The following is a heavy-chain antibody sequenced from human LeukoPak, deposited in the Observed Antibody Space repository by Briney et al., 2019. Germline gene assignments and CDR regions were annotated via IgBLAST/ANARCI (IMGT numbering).Heavy chain of an antibody. D-gene: IGHD2-2*01. Sequence: PSETLSLTCTVSVGSISSYYWSWIRQPPGKGLEWIEYIYYSGSTNYNPSLKSRVTISVDTSKNQFSLKLSSVTAADTAVYYCARHAEGDIVVVPAAWGSDWFDPWGQGTLVTVSS. CDR3: ARHAEGDIVVVPAAWGSDWFDP. CDR1: VGSISSYY. CDR2: IYYSGST. V-gene: IGHV4-59*08. J-gene: IGHJ5*02.